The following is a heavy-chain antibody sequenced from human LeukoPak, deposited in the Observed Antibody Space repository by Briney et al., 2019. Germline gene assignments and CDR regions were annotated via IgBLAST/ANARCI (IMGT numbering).Heavy chain of an antibody. J-gene: IGHJ4*02. D-gene: IGHD3-22*01. CDR2: ISTSGGTT. CDR1: GFIFSNYG. Sequence: GGSLRLSCAASGFIFSNYGMSWVRQAPGKGLECVSAISTSGGTTYYADSVKGRFSISRDNSKNTLYLQMNSLRAEETAVYYCVKYRAVYDSSGYYYRPFDYWGQGILVTVSS. CDR3: VKYRAVYDSSGYYYRPFDY. V-gene: IGHV3-23*01.